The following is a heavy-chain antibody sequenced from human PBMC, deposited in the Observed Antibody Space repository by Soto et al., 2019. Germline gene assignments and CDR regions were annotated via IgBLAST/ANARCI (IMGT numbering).Heavy chain of an antibody. D-gene: IGHD6-13*01. CDR1: GFTFSSYW. CDR3: ARVAAAAINWFDP. CDR2: IKQDGSEK. V-gene: IGHV3-7*01. Sequence: EVQLVESGGGLVQPGGSLRLSCAASGFTFSSYWMSWVRQAPGKGLEWVANIKQDGSEKYYVDSVKGRFTISRDNAKNSLYLQMNSLRAEDTAVYYCARVAAAAINWFDPWGQGTLVTVSS. J-gene: IGHJ5*02.